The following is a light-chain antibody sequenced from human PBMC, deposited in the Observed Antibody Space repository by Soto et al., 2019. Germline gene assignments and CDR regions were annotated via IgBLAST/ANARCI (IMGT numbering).Light chain of an antibody. Sequence: DIVMTQSPLSLPVTSGEPASISCRSSQSLLHSNGYNYLDWYLQKPGQSPQLLIYLGSNRASGVPDRFSGSGSGTDFTLKISRVEAEDLGVYYCMQALQTPYTFGQGTKLEIK. V-gene: IGKV2-28*01. J-gene: IGKJ2*01. CDR2: LGS. CDR3: MQALQTPYT. CDR1: QSLLHSNGYNY.